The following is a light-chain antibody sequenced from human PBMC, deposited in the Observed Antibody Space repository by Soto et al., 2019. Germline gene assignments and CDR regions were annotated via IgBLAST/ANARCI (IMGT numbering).Light chain of an antibody. CDR1: QGITNS. J-gene: IGKJ5*01. Sequence: DIQMTQSPSSLSASVGDRVTIPCRASQGITNSLNWYQQKPGRAPNLLIYAASSLQRGAPSRFSGSGSGTDFTLTISSLQPEDFATYYCQQANSFPITFGQGTRLEIK. V-gene: IGKV1-12*01. CDR3: QQANSFPIT. CDR2: AAS.